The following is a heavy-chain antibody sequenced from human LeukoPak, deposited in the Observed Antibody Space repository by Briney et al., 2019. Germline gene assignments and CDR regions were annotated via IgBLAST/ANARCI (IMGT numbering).Heavy chain of an antibody. Sequence: PGGSLRPSCAASGFTFSSSWMSWVRQAPGKGLEWVANIKQDGSEKYYVDSVKGRFTISRDNAKSSLFLQMNSLRAEDTAVYYCASGRVTNHHWGQGTLVTVSS. D-gene: IGHD1-14*01. V-gene: IGHV3-7*01. CDR3: ASGRVTNHH. CDR1: GFTFSSSW. CDR2: IKQDGSEK. J-gene: IGHJ5*02.